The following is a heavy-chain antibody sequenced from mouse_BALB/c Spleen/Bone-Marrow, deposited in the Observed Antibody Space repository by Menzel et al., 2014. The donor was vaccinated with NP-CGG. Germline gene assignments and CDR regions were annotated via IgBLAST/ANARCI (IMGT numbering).Heavy chain of an antibody. J-gene: IGHJ4*01. CDR1: GFHIKDTS. CDR2: IDLGSGNS. Sequence: VQLQQSGAELGKPGASVKLSCTVPGFHIKDTSMHWVKQRPEQGLEWIGRIDLGSGNSKYDPKFQGKATITARTSSYTSYLQLSRRTSEDTAVYSCAIVGVCVMDIWGQGTTVTVSS. CDR3: AIVGVCVMDI. V-gene: IGHV14-3*02.